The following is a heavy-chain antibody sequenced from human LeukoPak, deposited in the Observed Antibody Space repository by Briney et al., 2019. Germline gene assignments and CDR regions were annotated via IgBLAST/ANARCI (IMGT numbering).Heavy chain of an antibody. CDR1: GFTFTSSA. D-gene: IGHD4-23*01. J-gene: IGHJ6*02. V-gene: IGHV1-58*01. CDR2: IVVGSGNT. CDR3: AADGGAPPYYYYYGMDV. Sequence: AASVTVSCKASGFTFTSSAVQWVRQARGQRLEWIGWIVVGSGNTNYAQKFQERVTITRDMSTSTAYMELSSLRSEDTAVYYCAADGGAPPYYYYYGMDVWGQGTTVTVSS.